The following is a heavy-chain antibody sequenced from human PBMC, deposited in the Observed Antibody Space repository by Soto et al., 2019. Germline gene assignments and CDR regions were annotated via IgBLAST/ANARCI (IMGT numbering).Heavy chain of an antibody. J-gene: IGHJ6*02. CDR1: GGTFGSYA. D-gene: IGHD2-2*01. CDR3: AREAPYCTSATCPKFYDMDV. V-gene: IGHV1-69*01. Sequence: QVQLVQSGAEVKKPGSSVKVSCKASGGTFGSYAITWVRRAPGQGLEWLGGIIPILNSPAYAQKLQARVVITEKEITNTAFMELNSLRFDDTAVYYCAREAPYCTSATCPKFYDMDVWGQGTTVTVAS. CDR2: IIPILNSP.